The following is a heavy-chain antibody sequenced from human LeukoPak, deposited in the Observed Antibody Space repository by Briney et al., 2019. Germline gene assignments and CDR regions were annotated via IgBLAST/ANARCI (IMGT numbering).Heavy chain of an antibody. V-gene: IGHV1-18*01. J-gene: IGHJ4*02. CDR2: ISPYNGNT. Sequence: ASVMVSCKASGYTFRSYGFSWVRHAPGQGLEWMGWISPYNGNTNYAQRFQGRVTMTTDTSTSTAYMELRSLRFDDTAVYYCARDGGYFDYWGRGTLVTVSS. CDR1: GYTFRSYG. CDR3: ARDGGYFDY.